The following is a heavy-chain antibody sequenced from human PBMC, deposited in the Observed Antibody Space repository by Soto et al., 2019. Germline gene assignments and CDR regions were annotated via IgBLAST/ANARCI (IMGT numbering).Heavy chain of an antibody. Sequence: SETLSLTCGVYGRSCSGYYWTWIRQAPGKGLEWIGEINHSGGTNYNSSLKSRVTISVDTSKNQLSLTLYSVTAAATAVYYSARDRQYYQFWSGCQNERLYGMDDWRQGTSVNVSS. CDR2: INHSGGT. CDR1: GRSCSGYY. CDR3: ARDRQYYQFWSGCQNERLYGMDD. V-gene: IGHV4-34*01. D-gene: IGHD3-3*02. J-gene: IGHJ6*01.